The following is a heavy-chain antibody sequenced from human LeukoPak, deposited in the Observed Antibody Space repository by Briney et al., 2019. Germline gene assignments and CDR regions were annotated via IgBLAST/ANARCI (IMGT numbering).Heavy chain of an antibody. CDR1: GGSISSSSYY. D-gene: IGHD3-22*01. CDR2: IYYSGST. CDR3: ARDSDDSSGDYYMDV. J-gene: IGHJ6*03. Sequence: PSETLSLTCTVSGGSISSSSYYWGWIRQPPGKGLEWIGSIYYSGSTYYNPSLKSRVTISVDTSKNQFSLKLSSVTAADTAVYYCARDSDDSSGDYYMDVWGKGTTVTVSS. V-gene: IGHV4-39*07.